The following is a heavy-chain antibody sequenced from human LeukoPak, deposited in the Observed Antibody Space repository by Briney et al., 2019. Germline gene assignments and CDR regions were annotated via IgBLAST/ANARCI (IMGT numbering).Heavy chain of an antibody. V-gene: IGHV4-39*01. CDR1: SASIRSSNYY. Sequence: SETLSLTCTVSSASIRSSNYYWGWIRQPPGKGLEWIGNIFYSGSTYYSPSLKSRVTISIDTSKNQFSLKLNSVTAADTAVYYCARGGLLPDYWGQGTLVTVSS. CDR2: IFYSGST. CDR3: ARGGLLPDY. J-gene: IGHJ4*02. D-gene: IGHD3-10*01.